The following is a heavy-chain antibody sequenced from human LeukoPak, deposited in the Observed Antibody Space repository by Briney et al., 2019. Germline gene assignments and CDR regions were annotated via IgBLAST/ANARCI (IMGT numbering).Heavy chain of an antibody. CDR1: GGSISSYY. D-gene: IGHD3-22*01. CDR2: IYYSGST. CDR3: ASGVYYYDSSGYYQYYFDY. J-gene: IGHJ4*02. V-gene: IGHV4-59*01. Sequence: PSETLSLTCTVSGGSISSYYWSWIRQPPGKGLEWIGYIYYSGSTNYNPSLKSRVTISVDTSKNQFSLKLSSVTAADTAVYYCASGVYYYDSSGYYQYYFDYWGQGTLVTVSS.